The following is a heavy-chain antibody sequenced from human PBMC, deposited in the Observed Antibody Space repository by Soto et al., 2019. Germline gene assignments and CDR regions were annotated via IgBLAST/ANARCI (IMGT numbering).Heavy chain of an antibody. CDR1: GFTFSSYG. V-gene: IGHV3-30*18. CDR3: AKDPQYYYDSSGYYPPAVFY. D-gene: IGHD3-22*01. CDR2: ISYDGSNK. J-gene: IGHJ4*02. Sequence: GGSLRLSCAASGFTFSSYGMHWVRQAPGKGLEWVAVISYDGSNKYYADSVKGRFTISRDNSKNTLYLQMNSLRAEDTAVYYCAKDPQYYYDSSGYYPPAVFYWGQGTLVTVSS.